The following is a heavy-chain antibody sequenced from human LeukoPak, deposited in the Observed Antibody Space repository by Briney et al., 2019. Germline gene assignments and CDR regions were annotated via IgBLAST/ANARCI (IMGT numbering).Heavy chain of an antibody. CDR3: ARIYSVLSTTSYYMDV. CDR1: GGSFSGYY. CDR2: INHSGST. Sequence: SETLSLTCAVYGGSFSGYYWSWIRQPPRKGLEWIGEINHSGSTNYNPSLKSRVTISVDTSKNQFSLKLSSVTAADTAVYYCARIYSVLSTTSYYMDVWAKGPRSPSP. D-gene: IGHD1-26*01. J-gene: IGHJ6*03. V-gene: IGHV4-34*01.